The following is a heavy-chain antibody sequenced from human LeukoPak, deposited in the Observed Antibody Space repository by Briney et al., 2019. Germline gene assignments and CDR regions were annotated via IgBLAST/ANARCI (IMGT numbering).Heavy chain of an antibody. CDR2: IDHRGDT. V-gene: IGHV4-34*01. Sequence: SGTLSLTCAVYGGSFSRYYWSWIRQSPGKGLEWIAEIDHRGDTNYNPSVKSRVTTSVDTSKNQFSLKVRSLSAADTAVYYCARGATISETGYFDFWGQGTPVTVSS. D-gene: IGHD5-24*01. J-gene: IGHJ4*03. CDR3: ARGATISETGYFDF. CDR1: GGSFSRYY.